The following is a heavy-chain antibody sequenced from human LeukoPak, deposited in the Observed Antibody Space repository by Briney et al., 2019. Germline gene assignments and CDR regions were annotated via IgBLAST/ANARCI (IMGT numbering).Heavy chain of an antibody. CDR3: ARDLAIADVDYYYGKDV. CDR2: ISYDGSNK. CDR1: GFTFSSYA. V-gene: IGHV3-30-3*01. J-gene: IGHJ6*02. D-gene: IGHD6-13*01. Sequence: PGGSLRLSCAASGFTFSSYAMHWVRQAPGKGLEWVAVISYDGSNKYYADSVKGRFTISRDNSKNTLYLQMNSLRAEDTAVYYCARDLAIADVDYYYGKDVWGQGTTVTVSS.